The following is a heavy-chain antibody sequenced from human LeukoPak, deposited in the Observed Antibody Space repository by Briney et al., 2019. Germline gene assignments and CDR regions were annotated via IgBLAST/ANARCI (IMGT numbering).Heavy chain of an antibody. D-gene: IGHD7-27*01. CDR2: IYYSGST. V-gene: IGHV4-39*01. CDR1: GGSISSSSYY. J-gene: IGHJ5*02. Sequence: SETLSLTCTVSGGSISSSSYYWGWIRQPPGKGLEWIGSIYYSGSTYYNPSLKSRVTISVDTSKSQFSLKLSSVTAADTAVYYCASNWATLPNWFDPWGQGTLVTVSS. CDR3: ASNWATLPNWFDP.